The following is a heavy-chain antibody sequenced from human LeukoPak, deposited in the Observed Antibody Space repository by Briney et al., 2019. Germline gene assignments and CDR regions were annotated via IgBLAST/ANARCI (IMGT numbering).Heavy chain of an antibody. CDR3: ASVGYSQDAFDI. J-gene: IGHJ3*02. Sequence: SETLSLTCAVYGGSFSGYYWSWIRQPPGKGLEWIGSIYYSGSTYYNPSLKSRVTISVDTSKNQFSLKLSSVTAADTAVYYCASVGYSQDAFDIWGRGTMVTVSS. V-gene: IGHV4-34*01. CDR1: GGSFSGYY. D-gene: IGHD5-24*01. CDR2: IYYSGST.